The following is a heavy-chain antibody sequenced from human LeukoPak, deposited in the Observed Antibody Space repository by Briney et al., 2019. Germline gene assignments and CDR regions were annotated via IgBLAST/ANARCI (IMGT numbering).Heavy chain of an antibody. CDR2: IYTGGNT. V-gene: IGHV3-66*01. CDR1: GFTVSSTY. Sequence: GGSLRLSCAASGFTVSSTYMSWARQAPGKGLEWVSLIYTGGNTYYADSVKGRFTLSRDNSKNTVYLQMNSLRVEDTAMYYCATISDLLFYFDSWGQGTLVTVSS. J-gene: IGHJ4*02. CDR3: ATISDLLFYFDS.